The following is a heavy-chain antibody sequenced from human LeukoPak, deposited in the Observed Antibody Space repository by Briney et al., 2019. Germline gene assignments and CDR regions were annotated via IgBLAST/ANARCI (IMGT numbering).Heavy chain of an antibody. Sequence: PGGSLRLSCAASGFTFSSYGMHWVRQAPGKGLEWVAVIRYDGSNKYYADSVKGRFTISRDNSKNTLYLQMNSLRAEDTAVYYCAKDYGYCSGGSCYSFDYWGQGTLVTVSS. J-gene: IGHJ4*02. CDR3: AKDYGYCSGGSCYSFDY. V-gene: IGHV3-30*18. CDR2: IRYDGSNK. D-gene: IGHD2-15*01. CDR1: GFTFSSYG.